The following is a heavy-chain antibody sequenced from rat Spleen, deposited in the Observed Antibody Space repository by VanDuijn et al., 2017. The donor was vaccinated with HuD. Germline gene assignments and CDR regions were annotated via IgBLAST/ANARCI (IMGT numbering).Heavy chain of an antibody. CDR2: IWGNGNT. V-gene: IGHV2-13*01. Sequence: QVQLKESGPGLVQPSQTLSLTCTVSGFSLISYSVNWVRQPPGKGLEWMGVIWGNGNTNYTSALKSRLSISKDTSKNQLFLKMNSLQTDDTAIYYCTRDRPGAYYVMDAWGQGASVTVSS. CDR1: GFSLISYS. J-gene: IGHJ4*01. D-gene: IGHD1-4*01. CDR3: TRDRPGAYYVMDA.